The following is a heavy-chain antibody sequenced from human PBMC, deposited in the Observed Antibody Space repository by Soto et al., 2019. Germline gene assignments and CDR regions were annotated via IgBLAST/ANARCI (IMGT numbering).Heavy chain of an antibody. CDR3: ADSGSYTDV. Sequence: EVQLVESGGGLVQPGGSLRLSCAASGFTFSSYWMTWVRQAPGKGLEWVANIKEDGSEKYYVDSVKGRFTISRGNVKNSVYLQMNSLRAEDTAVYYCADSGSYTDVWGKGTTVTVSS. V-gene: IGHV3-7*01. CDR1: GFTFSSYW. CDR2: IKEDGSEK. J-gene: IGHJ6*03. D-gene: IGHD5-12*01.